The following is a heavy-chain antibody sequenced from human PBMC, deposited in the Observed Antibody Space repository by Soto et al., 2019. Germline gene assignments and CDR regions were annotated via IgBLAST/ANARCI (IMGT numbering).Heavy chain of an antibody. D-gene: IGHD4-17*01. Sequence: TSETLSLTCAVYGGSFSGYYWSWIRQPPGKGLEWIGEINHSGSTNYNPSLKSRVTISVDTSKNQFSLKLSSVTAADTAVYYCARDKDGDYHSLLPYYFDYWGQGTLVTVSS. J-gene: IGHJ4*02. CDR3: ARDKDGDYHSLLPYYFDY. V-gene: IGHV4-34*01. CDR2: INHSGST. CDR1: GGSFSGYY.